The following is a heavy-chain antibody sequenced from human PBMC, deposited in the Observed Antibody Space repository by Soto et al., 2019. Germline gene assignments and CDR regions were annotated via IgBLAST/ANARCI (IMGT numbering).Heavy chain of an antibody. D-gene: IGHD2-21*02. J-gene: IGHJ5*02. Sequence: QVQLQESGPGLVKPSQTLSLTCTVSGGSISSGDYYWSWIRQPPGKGLEWIGYIYYSGSTYYNPSLKSRITISVDTSKNQFSLKLRSVTAADTAVYYCARAMVVTQNWFDPWGQGTLVTVSS. CDR2: IYYSGST. V-gene: IGHV4-30-4*01. CDR1: GGSISSGDYY. CDR3: ARAMVVTQNWFDP.